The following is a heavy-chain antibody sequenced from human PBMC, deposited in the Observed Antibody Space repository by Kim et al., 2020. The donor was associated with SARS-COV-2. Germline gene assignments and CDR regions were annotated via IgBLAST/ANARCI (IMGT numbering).Heavy chain of an antibody. CDR3: ARQRRTRIAAAGTGWFDP. D-gene: IGHD6-13*01. J-gene: IGHJ5*02. CDR1: GGSISSSSYY. CDR2: IYYSGST. Sequence: SETLSLTCTVSGGSISSSSYYWGWIRQPPGKGLEWIGSIYYSGSTYYNPSLKSRVTISVDTSKNQFSLKLSSVTAADTAVYYCARQRRTRIAAAGTGWFDPWGQGTLVTVSS. V-gene: IGHV4-39*01.